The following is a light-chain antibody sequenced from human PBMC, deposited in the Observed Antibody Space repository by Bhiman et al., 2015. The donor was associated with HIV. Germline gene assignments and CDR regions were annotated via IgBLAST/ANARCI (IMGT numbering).Light chain of an antibody. J-gene: IGLJ3*02. CDR1: SSDVGDYNY. V-gene: IGLV2-14*03. CDR2: DVS. Sequence: QSALTQPASVSGSPGQSITISCTGTSSDVGDYNYVSWYQQHPGKAPKLMIYDVSDRPSGVSNRFSGSKSGTSATLGITGLQTGDEADYYCGTWDSSLSAGVFGGGTKLTVL. CDR3: GTWDSSLSAGV.